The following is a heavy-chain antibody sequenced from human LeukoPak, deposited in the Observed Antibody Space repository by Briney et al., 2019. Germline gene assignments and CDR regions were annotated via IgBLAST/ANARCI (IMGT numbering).Heavy chain of an antibody. CDR2: IYPGDSDS. CDR3: SRQGDILTGYYTD. Sequence: GESLKISCKGSGYSFTSYWIGWVRQMPGKGLEWMGIIYPGDSDSRYRPSFQGQVTISADKSIGTAYLQWSSRKASDTAMYYCSRQGDILTGYYTDWGQGTLVTGSS. V-gene: IGHV5-51*01. CDR1: GYSFTSYW. D-gene: IGHD3-9*01. J-gene: IGHJ4*02.